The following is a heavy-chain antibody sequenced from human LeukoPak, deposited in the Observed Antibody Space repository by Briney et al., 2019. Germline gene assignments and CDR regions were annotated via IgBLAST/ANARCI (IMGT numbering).Heavy chain of an antibody. CDR3: ARGLSGYASSLGY. Sequence: GGSLRLSCAASGFTFSSYDMHWVRQVTGKGLEWVSGIGTADDTYYPDSAKGRFTISRENAKNSLYLQMNSLRAEDTAVYYCARGLSGYASSLGYWGQGTLVTVSA. D-gene: IGHD6-6*01. CDR1: GFTFSSYD. V-gene: IGHV3-13*01. J-gene: IGHJ4*02. CDR2: IGTADDT.